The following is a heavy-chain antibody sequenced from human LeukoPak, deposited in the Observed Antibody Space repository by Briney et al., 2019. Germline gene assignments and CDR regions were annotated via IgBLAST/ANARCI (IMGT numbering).Heavy chain of an antibody. J-gene: IGHJ4*02. V-gene: IGHV4-4*09. CDR1: GGSFSGYY. CDR3: ARLSYYDSSIDY. Sequence: PSETLSLTCAVYGGSFSGYYWSWIRQPPGKGLEWIGYIYTTGSTNYNPSLKSRVTISVDTSKNRFSLKLSSVTAADTAVYYCARLSYYDSSIDYWGQGTLVTVSS. CDR2: IYTTGST. D-gene: IGHD3-22*01.